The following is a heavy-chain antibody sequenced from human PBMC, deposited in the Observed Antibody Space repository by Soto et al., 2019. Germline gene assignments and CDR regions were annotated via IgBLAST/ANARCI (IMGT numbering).Heavy chain of an antibody. Sequence: QVQLQESGPGLVKPSGTLSLTCAVSGGSISSSNWWSWVRQPPGKGLEWIGEIYHSGSTNYNPSLKSRVTISVDKSKNQFSLKLSSVTAADTAVYYCASSIPSLHPNVYYYYYGMDVWGQGTTVTVSS. D-gene: IGHD3-16*01. CDR3: ASSIPSLHPNVYYYYYGMDV. V-gene: IGHV4-4*02. CDR2: IYHSGST. CDR1: GGSISSSNW. J-gene: IGHJ6*02.